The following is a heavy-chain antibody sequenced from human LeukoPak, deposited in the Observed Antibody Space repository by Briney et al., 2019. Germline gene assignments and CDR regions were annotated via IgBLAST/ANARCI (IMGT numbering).Heavy chain of an antibody. CDR3: ARDTVWAHNY. CDR1: GFTFSSYE. Sequence: PGGSLRLSCAASGFTFSSYEMNWVRQAPGKGLEWVSYISSSGSTIYYADSVKGRFTISRDNAKNSLYLQMNSLRAEDTAFYYCARDTVWAHNYWGQGTLVTVSS. CDR2: ISSSGSTI. V-gene: IGHV3-48*03. D-gene: IGHD3-16*01. J-gene: IGHJ4*02.